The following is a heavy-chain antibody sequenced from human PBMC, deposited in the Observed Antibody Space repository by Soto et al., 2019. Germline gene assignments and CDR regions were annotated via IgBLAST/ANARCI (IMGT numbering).Heavy chain of an antibody. CDR1: GGSISSYY. V-gene: IGHV4-4*07. CDR3: AADGIAARHFDY. D-gene: IGHD6-6*01. J-gene: IGHJ4*02. Sequence: SETLSLTCTVSGGSISSYYWSWIRQPAGKGLEWIGRIYTSGSTNYNPSLKSRVTMSVDTSTNQFSLKLSSVTAADTAVYYCAADGIAARHFDYWGQGTLVTVSS. CDR2: IYTSGST.